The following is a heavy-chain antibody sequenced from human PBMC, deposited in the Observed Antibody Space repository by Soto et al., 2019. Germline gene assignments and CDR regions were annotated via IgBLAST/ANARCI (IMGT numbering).Heavy chain of an antibody. V-gene: IGHV1-69*02. D-gene: IGHD2-15*01. Sequence: SVKVSCKASGVTFSSYTISWVRQAPGQGLEWMGRIIPILGIANYAQKFQGRVTITADKSTSTAYMELSSLRSEDTAVYYCASGLTPKLHCSGGSCYSGTSSEYFQHWGQGTLVTVSS. CDR2: IIPILGIA. CDR1: GVTFSSYT. J-gene: IGHJ1*01. CDR3: ASGLTPKLHCSGGSCYSGTSSEYFQH.